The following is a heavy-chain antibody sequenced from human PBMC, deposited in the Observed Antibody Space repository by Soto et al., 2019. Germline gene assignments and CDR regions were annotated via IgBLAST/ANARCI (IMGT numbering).Heavy chain of an antibody. CDR1: GYTFTSYD. D-gene: IGHD3-3*01. CDR2: MNPNSGNT. V-gene: IGHV1-8*01. Sequence: ASVKVSCKASGYTFTSYDINWVRQATGQGLEWMGWMNPNSGNTGYAQKFQGRVTMTRNTSISTAYMELSSLRYEDTAVHSCARAEWLSSNWLDTWCQGTLVIVSP. J-gene: IGHJ5*02. CDR3: ARAEWLSSNWLDT.